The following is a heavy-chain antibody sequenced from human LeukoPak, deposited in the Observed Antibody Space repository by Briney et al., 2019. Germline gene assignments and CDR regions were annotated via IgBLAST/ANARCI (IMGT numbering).Heavy chain of an antibody. Sequence: SGPTLVNPTPTLTLTCTFYGFSLNARGMCVSWIRQPPGKALEWLARIDWADEKFYSTSLKTRLTISKDTSRNQVVLIMTNMDPVDTAKYYCARTPDGRAEKDYWGQGTLVTVSS. J-gene: IGHJ4*02. CDR2: IDWADEK. V-gene: IGHV2-70*17. CDR3: ARTPDGRAEKDY. CDR1: GFSLNARGMC. D-gene: IGHD1-26*01.